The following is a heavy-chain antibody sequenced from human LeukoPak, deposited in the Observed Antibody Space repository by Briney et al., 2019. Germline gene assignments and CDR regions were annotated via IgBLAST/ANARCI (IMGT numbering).Heavy chain of an antibody. V-gene: IGHV3-21*04. J-gene: IGHJ4*02. Sequence: GGSLRLSCAASGFTFSSYTMNWVRQAPGKGLEWVSSISSSSTYIYYADSVKGRFTISRDNAENSLYLQMNSLRAEDTAVYYCARLLHPQSSSWFIDSWGQGTLVTVSS. CDR2: ISSSSTYI. CDR3: ARLLHPQSSSWFIDS. D-gene: IGHD6-13*01. CDR1: GFTFSSYT.